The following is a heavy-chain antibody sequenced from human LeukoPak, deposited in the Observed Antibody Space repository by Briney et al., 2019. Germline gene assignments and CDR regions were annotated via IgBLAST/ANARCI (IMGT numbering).Heavy chain of an antibody. D-gene: IGHD5-12*01. CDR3: AMATIEYYFDY. J-gene: IGHJ4*02. CDR2: IIPIFGTA. CDR1: GATFSSYA. Sequence: GASVKVSCKASGATFSSYAISWVRQAPGQGLEWMGGIIPIFGTANHAQKFQGRVTITADESTSTAYMELSSLRSEDTAVYYCAMATIEYYFDYWGQGTLVTVSS. V-gene: IGHV1-69*13.